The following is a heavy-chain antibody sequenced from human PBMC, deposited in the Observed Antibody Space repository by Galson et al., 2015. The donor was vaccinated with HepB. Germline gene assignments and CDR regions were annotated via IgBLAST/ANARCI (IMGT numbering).Heavy chain of an antibody. J-gene: IGHJ4*02. V-gene: IGHV3-11*06. Sequence: SLRLSCAVSGFTFSDYYMSWIRQAPGKGLEWVSYISSSSSYTNYADSVKGRFTISRDNAKNSLYLQMNSLRAEDTAVYYCASAGRFGELLSYWGQGTLVTVSS. CDR1: GFTFSDYY. CDR3: ASAGRFGELLSY. D-gene: IGHD3-10*01. CDR2: ISSSSSYT.